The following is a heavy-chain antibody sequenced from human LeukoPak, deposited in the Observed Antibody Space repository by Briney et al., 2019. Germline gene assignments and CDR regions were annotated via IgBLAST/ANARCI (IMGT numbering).Heavy chain of an antibody. D-gene: IGHD6-19*01. V-gene: IGHV3-13*01. CDR2: IGTAGGT. Sequence: GGSLRLSCAASGFTFSSYDMHWVRQATGKGLEWVSAIGTAGGTYYPGSVKGRFTISRENAKNSLYLQMNSLRAGDTAVYYCARDAMAVAGTVEWYFDLWGRGTLVTVSS. J-gene: IGHJ2*01. CDR3: ARDAMAVAGTVEWYFDL. CDR1: GFTFSSYD.